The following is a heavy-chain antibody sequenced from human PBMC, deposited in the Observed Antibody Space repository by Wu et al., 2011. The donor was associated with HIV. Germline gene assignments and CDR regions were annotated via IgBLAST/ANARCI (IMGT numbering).Heavy chain of an antibody. V-gene: IGHV1-69*05. D-gene: IGHD6-19*01. CDR3: ARDLSGTFDP. J-gene: IGHJ5*02. Sequence: KFQGRLKVTTDESTNTAYMELSSLTSEDTAVYYCARDLSGTFDPWGQGTLVTVSS.